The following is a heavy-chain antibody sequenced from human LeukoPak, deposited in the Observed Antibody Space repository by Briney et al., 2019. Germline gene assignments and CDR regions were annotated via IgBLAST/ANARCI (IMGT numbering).Heavy chain of an antibody. CDR3: ARGQWELLTRQENPFDY. CDR1: GGSFSGYY. V-gene: IGHV4-34*01. J-gene: IGHJ4*02. D-gene: IGHD1-26*01. CDR2: INHSGST. Sequence: SETLSLTCAVYGGSFSGYYWSWNRQPPGKGLEWIGEINHSGSTNYNPSLKSRVTISLDTSKNQFSLKLSSVTAADTAVYYCARGQWELLTRQENPFDYWGQGTLVTVSS.